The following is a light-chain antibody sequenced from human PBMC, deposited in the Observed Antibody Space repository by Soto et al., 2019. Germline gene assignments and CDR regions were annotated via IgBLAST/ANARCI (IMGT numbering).Light chain of an antibody. J-gene: IGLJ2*01. Sequence: QTVVTQEPSFSVSPGGTVTLTCGLSSGSVSTSYYPSWLQQTPGQAPRTLIYATNTRSSGVPHRFSGSILGNKAALTITGAQADDESDYFCALYMGGGTVLFGGGTKLTVL. CDR1: SGSVSTSYY. CDR3: ALYMGGGTVL. V-gene: IGLV8-61*01. CDR2: ATN.